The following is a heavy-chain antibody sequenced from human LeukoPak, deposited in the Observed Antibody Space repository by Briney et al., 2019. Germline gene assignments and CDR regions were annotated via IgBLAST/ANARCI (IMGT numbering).Heavy chain of an antibody. J-gene: IGHJ6*02. CDR2: IKQDGREK. CDR3: ARSSPSTMVRGVIIRNYYYYGMDV. V-gene: IGHV3-7*01. Sequence: GGSLRLSCAASGFTFSSYWMSWVRQAPGKGLEGVANIKQDGREKYYVDSVKGRFTISRDNAKNSLYLQMNSLRAEDTAVYYCARSSPSTMVRGVIIRNYYYYGMDVWGQGTTVTVSS. CDR1: GFTFSSYW. D-gene: IGHD3-10*01.